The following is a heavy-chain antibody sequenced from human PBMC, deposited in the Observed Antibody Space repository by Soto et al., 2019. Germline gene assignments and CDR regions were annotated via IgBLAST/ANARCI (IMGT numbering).Heavy chain of an antibody. CDR2: ISSSGSTT. CDR3: ARDAFDYDTTGYHSDY. J-gene: IGHJ4*02. D-gene: IGHD3-22*01. CDR1: GFTFSNFH. V-gene: IGHV3-48*02. Sequence: EVQLVESGGGLVQPGGSLRLSCGASGFTFSNFHMNWVRQAPGKGLEWVSYISSSGSTTYYADSVKGRFTISRDNARNSLFLQMSSLRDEDTAVYYCARDAFDYDTTGYHSDYCGQGTLVTVSS.